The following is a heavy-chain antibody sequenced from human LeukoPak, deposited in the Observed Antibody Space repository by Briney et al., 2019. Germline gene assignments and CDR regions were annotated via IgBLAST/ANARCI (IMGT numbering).Heavy chain of an antibody. CDR2: IIPIFGTA. Sequence: SVKVSCKASGGTFSSYAISWVRQAPGQGLEWMGGIIPIFGTANYAQKFQGRVTIAADESTSTAYMELSSLRSEDTAVYYCAIYTPSKTFDYWGQGTLVTVSS. CDR3: AIYTPSKTFDY. J-gene: IGHJ4*02. V-gene: IGHV1-69*13. D-gene: IGHD2-2*02. CDR1: GGTFSSYA.